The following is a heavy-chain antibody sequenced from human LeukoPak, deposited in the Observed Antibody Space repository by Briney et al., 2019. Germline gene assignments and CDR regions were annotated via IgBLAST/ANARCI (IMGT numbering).Heavy chain of an antibody. CDR3: AKDMAVAGTGPLDY. CDR1: GFIFDDYA. Sequence: PGGSLRLSCAASGFIFDDYAMHWVRQAPGKGPEWVSGISWNSGSIDYADSVKGRITISRDNAKNSLYLQMNSLRTEDTAVYYCAKDMAVAGTGPLDYWGQGTLVTVSS. CDR2: ISWNSGSI. V-gene: IGHV3-9*01. D-gene: IGHD6-19*01. J-gene: IGHJ4*02.